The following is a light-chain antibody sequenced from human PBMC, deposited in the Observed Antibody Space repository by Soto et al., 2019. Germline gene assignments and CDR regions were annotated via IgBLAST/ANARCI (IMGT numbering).Light chain of an antibody. Sequence: QSALTQPASVSGSPGQSITISCTGTSSDLAIYNYVSWYQQQPGKAPKLMIYQVTNRPSGVSNRFSGSRSGNTASLTISGLQPEDEADYSCSSYTDSSNYVFGTGTKVTVL. V-gene: IGLV2-14*01. CDR1: SSDLAIYNY. J-gene: IGLJ1*01. CDR3: SSYTDSSNYV. CDR2: QVT.